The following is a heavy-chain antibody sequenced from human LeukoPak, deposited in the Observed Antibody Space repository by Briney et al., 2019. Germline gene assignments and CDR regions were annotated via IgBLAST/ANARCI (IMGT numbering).Heavy chain of an antibody. CDR3: AKGAAYYYDSSGYFQH. V-gene: IGHV3-23*01. D-gene: IGHD3-22*01. J-gene: IGHJ1*01. CDR1: GVIFSSYA. CDR2: ISGSGGST. Sequence: GGSLRLSCAASGVIFSSYAMSWVRQAPGKGLDWVSAISGSGGSTYYADSVKGRFTISRDNSKNTLYLQMNSLRAGDTAIYYCAKGAAYYYDSSGYFQHWGQGTLVTVAS.